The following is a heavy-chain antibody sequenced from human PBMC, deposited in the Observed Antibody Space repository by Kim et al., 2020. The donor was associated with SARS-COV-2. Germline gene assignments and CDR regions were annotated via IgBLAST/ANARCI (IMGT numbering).Heavy chain of an antibody. CDR3: ARDGDVASSGKDAFDI. CDR2: IKQDGNQK. Sequence: GGSLRLSCAASGFTFSSYWMTWVRQAPGKGLEWVANIKQDGNQKYYVDSVKGRFTISRDNAKNSLYLQMNSLRAEDTAVYYCARDGDVASSGKDAFDIWGQGTMVTVSS. J-gene: IGHJ3*02. V-gene: IGHV3-7*01. CDR1: GFTFSSYW. D-gene: IGHD6-19*01.